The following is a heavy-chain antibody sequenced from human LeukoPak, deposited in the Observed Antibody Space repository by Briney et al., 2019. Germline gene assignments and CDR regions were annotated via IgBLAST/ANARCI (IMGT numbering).Heavy chain of an antibody. Sequence: GGSLRLSCAASGFTFSRYWMHWVRQAPGKGLVWVSRIKSDGSTNYADSVKGRFTISRDNAKNTVSLQMNSLGAEDTGVYYCARAPAEIGGYYPEYFRHWGQGTLVTVSS. V-gene: IGHV3-74*01. D-gene: IGHD3-22*01. CDR1: GFTFSRYW. J-gene: IGHJ1*01. CDR2: IKSDGST. CDR3: ARAPAEIGGYYPEYFRH.